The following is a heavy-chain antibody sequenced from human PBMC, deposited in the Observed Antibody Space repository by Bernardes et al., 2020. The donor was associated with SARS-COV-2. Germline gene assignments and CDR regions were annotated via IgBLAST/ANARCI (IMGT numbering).Heavy chain of an antibody. V-gene: IGHV3-15*01. CDR2: IKSKSDGWTT. J-gene: IGHJ4*02. D-gene: IGHD6-19*01. CDR3: VTRKGGQWLVYHFDI. CDR1: GFTFNNAW. Sequence: GGSLRLSCVASGFTFNNAWMSWVRQAPGKGLEWVGRIKSKSDGWTTDYAAPVKGRFTISRDDSKNTLYLQMNSLKSEDAAVYYCVTRKGGQWLVYHFDIWGRGIPVTVSS.